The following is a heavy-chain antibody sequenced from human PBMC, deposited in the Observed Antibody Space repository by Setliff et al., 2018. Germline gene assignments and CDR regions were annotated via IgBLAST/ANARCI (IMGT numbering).Heavy chain of an antibody. V-gene: IGHV3-48*01. D-gene: IGHD7-27*01. Sequence: GGSLRLSCITSGFIFNTYGMHWVRQAPGKGLEWLSNIRNDGATTSYADSVKGRFTISRDNVKNSLFLQMNSLRAEDTAVYYCVRDLHWGFDYWGLGTLVTVSS. CDR1: GFIFNTYG. CDR2: IRNDGATT. CDR3: VRDLHWGFDY. J-gene: IGHJ4*02.